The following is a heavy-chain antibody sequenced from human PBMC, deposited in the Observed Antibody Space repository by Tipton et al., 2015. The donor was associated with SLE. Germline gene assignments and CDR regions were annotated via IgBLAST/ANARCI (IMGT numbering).Heavy chain of an antibody. CDR1: GGSFSGYY. V-gene: IGHV4-34*01. J-gene: IGHJ3*02. CDR3: ARADSYLTDAFDI. D-gene: IGHD5-18*01. Sequence: TLSLTCAVYGGSFSGYYWSWIRQPPGKGLEWIGEINHSGSTNYNPSLKSRVTISVDTSKNQFSLKLSSVTAADTAVYYCARADSYLTDAFDIWSQGTMVTVSS. CDR2: INHSGST.